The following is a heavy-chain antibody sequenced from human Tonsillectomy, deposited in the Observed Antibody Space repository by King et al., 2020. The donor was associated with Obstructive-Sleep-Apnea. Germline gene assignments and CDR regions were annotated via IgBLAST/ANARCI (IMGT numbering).Heavy chain of an antibody. CDR2: IYYSGST. J-gene: IGHJ6*02. CDR1: GGSINDYY. V-gene: IGHV4-59*01. CDR3: ARVRAATNYYGMDV. D-gene: IGHD2-15*01. Sequence: QLQESGPRLVKPSETLSLICSVSGGSINDYYWSWIRQPPGKGLEWIGYIYYSGSTDYNPSLKNRVTISVDTPKNQFSPTLSSVNATDAAVYFCARVRAATNYYGMDVWGQGTTVTVSS.